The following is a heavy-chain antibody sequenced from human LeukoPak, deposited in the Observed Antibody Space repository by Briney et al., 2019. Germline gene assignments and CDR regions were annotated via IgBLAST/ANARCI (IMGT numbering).Heavy chain of an antibody. J-gene: IGHJ3*02. D-gene: IGHD3-22*01. V-gene: IGHV3-23*01. CDR2: ITGSGGDT. Sequence: GGSLRLSCVTSGFTFSIYGMNWVRQAPGKGLDWVSSITGSGGDTSYADSVKGRFTISRDNSKNTLYLQMNSLRAEDTAVYYCARPFYDSSGYYPKRGAFDIWGQGTMVTVSS. CDR3: ARPFYDSSGYYPKRGAFDI. CDR1: GFTFSIYG.